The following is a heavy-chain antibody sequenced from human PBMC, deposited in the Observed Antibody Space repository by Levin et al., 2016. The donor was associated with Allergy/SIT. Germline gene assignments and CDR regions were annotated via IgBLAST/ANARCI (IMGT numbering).Heavy chain of an antibody. CDR2: ISGYNGDT. J-gene: IGHJ4*02. V-gene: IGHV1-18*01. Sequence: ASVKVSCKTSGYTFSSYGISWVRQAPGQGLEWMGWISGYNGDTNYAENFQGRVTMTTDTASSTVYMDLRSLRFDDTAVYYCARDMKWQWLAPRMLDLWGQGSLVTVSS. CDR3: ARDMKWQWLAPRMLDL. D-gene: IGHD6-19*01. CDR1: GYTFSSYG.